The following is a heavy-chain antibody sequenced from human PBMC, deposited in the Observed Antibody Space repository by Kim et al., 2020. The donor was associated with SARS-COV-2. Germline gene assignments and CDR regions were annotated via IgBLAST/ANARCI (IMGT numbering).Heavy chain of an antibody. D-gene: IGHD1-26*01. J-gene: IGHJ5*02. V-gene: IGHV3-30-3*01. CDR1: GFTFSSYA. CDR2: ISYDGSNK. Sequence: GGSLRLSCAASGFTFSSYAMHWVRQAPGKGLEWVAVISYDGSNKYYADSVKGRFTISRDNSKNTLYLQMNSLRAEDTAVYYCARGASGSYYSWFGPWGQG. CDR3: ARGASGSYYSWFGP.